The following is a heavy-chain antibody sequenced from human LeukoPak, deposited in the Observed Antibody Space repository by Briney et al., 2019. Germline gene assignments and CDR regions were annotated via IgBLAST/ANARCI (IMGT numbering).Heavy chain of an antibody. Sequence: PSQTLSLTCAISGDSVCSNSAAWNWIRQSPSRGLEWLGRTYYRSKWYNDYAVSVKSRITINPDTSKNQFSLQLNSVTPEDTAVYYCAREGFEEGGYSYGGIDYWGQGTLVTVSS. J-gene: IGHJ4*02. CDR1: GDSVCSNSAA. D-gene: IGHD5-18*01. V-gene: IGHV6-1*01. CDR3: AREGFEEGGYSYGGIDY. CDR2: TYYRSKWYN.